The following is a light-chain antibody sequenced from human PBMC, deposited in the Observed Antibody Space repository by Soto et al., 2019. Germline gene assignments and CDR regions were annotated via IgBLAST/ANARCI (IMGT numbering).Light chain of an antibody. CDR2: DAS. J-gene: IGKJ3*01. V-gene: IGKV3-15*01. CDR1: QHISAN. Sequence: EIVMTQSPASLSASPGDRATISCQASQHISANLDWYQQKPGKAPRLLIYDASNLAPGIPARFSGSGSGTDFTLTISSLQSEDFAIYYCQQYDNRPRTFGQGTKVDIK. CDR3: QQYDNRPRT.